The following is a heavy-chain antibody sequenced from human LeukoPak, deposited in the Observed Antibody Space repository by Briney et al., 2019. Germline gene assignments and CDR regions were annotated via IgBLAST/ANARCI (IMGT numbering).Heavy chain of an antibody. J-gene: IGHJ4*02. V-gene: IGHV4-59*01. CDR3: ARGADPGDVDTAMVSFDY. CDR2: IYYSGST. CDR1: GGSISSYY. Sequence: SETLSLTCTVSGGSISSYYWSWIRQPPGKGLEWIGYIYYSGSTNYNPSLKSRVTISVDTSKNQFSLKLSSVTAADTAVCYCARGADPGDVDTAMVSFDYWGQGTLVTVSS. D-gene: IGHD5-18*01.